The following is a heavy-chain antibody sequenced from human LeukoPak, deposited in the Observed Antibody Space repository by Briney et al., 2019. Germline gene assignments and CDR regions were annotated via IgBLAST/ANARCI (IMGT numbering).Heavy chain of an antibody. CDR2: IIPIFGTA. CDR3: AVNLYGDYFGC. CDR1: GGTFNNSA. D-gene: IGHD4-17*01. V-gene: IGHV1-69*05. J-gene: IGHJ4*02. Sequence: SVKVSCKTSGGTFNNSAISWVRQAPGQGLEWMGRIIPIFGTANYAQKFQGRVTITTDESTSTAYMELSSLRSEDTAVYYCAVNLYGDYFGCWGQGTLVTVSS.